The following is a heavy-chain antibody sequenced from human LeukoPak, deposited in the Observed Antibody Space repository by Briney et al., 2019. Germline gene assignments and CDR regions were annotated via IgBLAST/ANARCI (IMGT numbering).Heavy chain of an antibody. CDR1: GFTFSSYA. D-gene: IGHD2-2*01. V-gene: IGHV3-23*01. CDR3: AKDRVVPAAIGGYFDY. J-gene: IGHJ4*02. Sequence: GGSLRLSCAASGFTFSSYAMSWVRQAPGKGLEWVSAISGSGGSTYYADSVKGRFTISRDNSKNTLYLQMNSLRVEDTAVYYCAKDRVVPAAIGGYFDYWGQGTLVTVSS. CDR2: ISGSGGST.